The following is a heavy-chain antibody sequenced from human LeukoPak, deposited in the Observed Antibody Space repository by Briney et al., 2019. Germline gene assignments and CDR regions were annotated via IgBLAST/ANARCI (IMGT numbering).Heavy chain of an antibody. D-gene: IGHD6-19*01. CDR2: IYYSGST. Sequence: SETLSLTCTVSGGSISSSSYYWGWIRQPPGKGLEWIGSIYYSGSTYYNPSLKSRVTISVDTSKNQFSLKLSSVTAADTAVYYCARELAVAGRPDPSSIGEYYYYYMDVWGKGTTVTISS. J-gene: IGHJ6*03. CDR1: GGSISSSSYY. V-gene: IGHV4-39*07. CDR3: ARELAVAGRPDPSSIGEYYYYYMDV.